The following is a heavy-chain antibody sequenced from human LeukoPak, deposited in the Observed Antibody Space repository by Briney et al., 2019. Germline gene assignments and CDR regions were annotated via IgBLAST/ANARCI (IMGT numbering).Heavy chain of an antibody. V-gene: IGHV3-48*01. CDR2: IAYTNTI. CDR1: GFSFSSYS. J-gene: IGHJ4*02. CDR3: ARDPHSLDY. Sequence: PGGSLRLSCTASGFSFSSYSMNWVRQAPGKGLEWVAYIAYTNTIHYADSVRGRFAISRDNARNSLYLQLNSLRAEDTAVYYRARDPHSLDYWGQGTRVTVSS.